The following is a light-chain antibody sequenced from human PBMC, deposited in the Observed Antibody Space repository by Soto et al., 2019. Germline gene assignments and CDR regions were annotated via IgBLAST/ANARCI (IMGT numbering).Light chain of an antibody. CDR3: QQYGSSRGT. CDR1: RSVDSSY. V-gene: IGKV3-20*01. Sequence: EIVLTQSPGTLSLSPGERATLSCRASRSVDSSYLAWYHQRPGQAPRLLIYGASSRATGIPDRFSGSGSGTDFTLTISRLEPEDFAVYYCQQYGSSRGTFGQGTKVEIK. J-gene: IGKJ1*01. CDR2: GAS.